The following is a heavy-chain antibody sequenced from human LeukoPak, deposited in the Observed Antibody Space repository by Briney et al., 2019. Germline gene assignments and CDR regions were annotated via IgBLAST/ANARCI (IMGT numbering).Heavy chain of an antibody. CDR1: GYTFTGYY. V-gene: IGHV1-2*06. CDR3: ARSSMVDAASPGT. D-gene: IGHD2-15*01. Sequence: GASVKVSCKSSGYTFTGYYIHWVRQAPGQGLEWMGRINPNSGVTNYAQKFQGRVTMTRDTSISTAYMDLSSLEYDDTAFYYCARSSMVDAASPGTWGQGTLVTVSS. J-gene: IGHJ5*02. CDR2: INPNSGVT.